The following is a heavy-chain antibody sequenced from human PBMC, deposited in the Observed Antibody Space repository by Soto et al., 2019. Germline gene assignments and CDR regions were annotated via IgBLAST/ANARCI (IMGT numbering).Heavy chain of an antibody. CDR1: GFAFNNYG. CDR3: AREDSIIIPALSDF. Sequence: GGSLRLSCTVSGFAFNNYGINWVRQAPGKGLEWVSSISKSDYTYYSDSVKGRFTISRDNAKNSVSLQMNTLRVEDTAVYYCAREDSIIIPALSDFWGQGTLVTVSS. V-gene: IGHV3-21*01. D-gene: IGHD2-2*01. CDR2: ISKSDYT. J-gene: IGHJ4*02.